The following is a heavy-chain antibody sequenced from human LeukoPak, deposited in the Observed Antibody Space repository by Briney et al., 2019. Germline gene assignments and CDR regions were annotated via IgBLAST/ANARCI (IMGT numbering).Heavy chain of an antibody. J-gene: IGHJ4*02. CDR2: ISPYNGNT. CDR3: ARIPQGGWSGYYYFDY. CDR1: GYTFTTYV. Sequence: ASVKVSCKASGYTFTTYVINWVRQAPGQGLEWMGWISPYNGNTHYAEKLQGRVTMTTDTSTSTGYMELRSVTSEDTAVYYCARIPQGGWSGYYYFDYWGQGTLVTASS. V-gene: IGHV1-18*01. D-gene: IGHD3-3*01.